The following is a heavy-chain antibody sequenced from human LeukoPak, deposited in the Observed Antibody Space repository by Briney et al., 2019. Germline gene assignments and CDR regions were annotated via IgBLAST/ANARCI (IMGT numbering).Heavy chain of an antibody. CDR1: GFIFSDYA. V-gene: IGHV3-30-3*01. CDR2: ISYDGSNK. CDR3: ARDATYYDFWSGYPDY. D-gene: IGHD3-3*01. Sequence: GGSLRLSCAASGFIFSDYAMHWVRQAPGKGLEWVAVISYDGSNKYYADSVKGRFTISRGNSKNTLYLQMNSLRAEDTAVYYCARDATYYDFWSGYPDYWGQGTLVTVSS. J-gene: IGHJ4*02.